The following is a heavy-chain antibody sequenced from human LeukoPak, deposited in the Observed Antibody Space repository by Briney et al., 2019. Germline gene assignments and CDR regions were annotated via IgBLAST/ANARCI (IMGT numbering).Heavy chain of an antibody. Sequence: SQTLSLTCAISGDIVSSNSAAWHWLRQSPSRGLEWLGRTYYRSKWYNDYAVSVKSRITINPDTSKNQFSLQLNSVTPEDTAVYYCARDYYDSSGERWFDHWGQGTLVTVSS. J-gene: IGHJ5*02. D-gene: IGHD3-22*01. CDR3: ARDYYDSSGERWFDH. CDR2: TYYRSKWYN. V-gene: IGHV6-1*01. CDR1: GDIVSSNSAA.